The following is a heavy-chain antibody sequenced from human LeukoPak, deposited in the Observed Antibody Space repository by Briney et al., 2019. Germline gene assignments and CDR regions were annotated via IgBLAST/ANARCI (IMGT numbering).Heavy chain of an antibody. J-gene: IGHJ4*02. D-gene: IGHD4-23*01. CDR3: AKDNRRWALTSIDY. V-gene: IGHV3-48*03. CDR1: GFTFSSYE. Sequence: GGSLRLSCAASGFTFSSYEMNWVRQAPGKGLEWVSYISSSGSTIYYADSVKGRFTISRDNAKNSLYLQMNSLRAEDTAVYYCAKDNRRWALTSIDYWGQGTLVTVSS. CDR2: ISSSGSTI.